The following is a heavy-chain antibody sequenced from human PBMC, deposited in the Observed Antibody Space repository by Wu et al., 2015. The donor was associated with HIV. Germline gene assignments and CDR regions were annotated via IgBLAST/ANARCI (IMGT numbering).Heavy chain of an antibody. V-gene: IGHV1-46*01. CDR1: EYTFSDYY. D-gene: IGHD2-15*01. CDR3: ARDHCSGASCYLGDH. Sequence: QVQLVQSGSEVKKPGASVKISCKAFEYTFSDYYIHWVRQAPGQGLEWIGVLNPSEGSVSYAQRFQGRVTMTRDTSTSTVYMELNSLRPDDTAVYYCARDHCSGASCYLGDHWGQGTLVTVSS. CDR2: LNPSEGSV. J-gene: IGHJ4*02.